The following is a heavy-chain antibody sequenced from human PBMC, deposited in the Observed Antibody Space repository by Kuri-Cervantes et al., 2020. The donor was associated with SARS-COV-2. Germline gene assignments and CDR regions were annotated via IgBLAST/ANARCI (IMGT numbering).Heavy chain of an antibody. Sequence: ASVKVSCKASGYTFTSYGISWVRQAPGQGLEWMGWISAYNGNTNYAQKLQGRVTMTTDTSTSTAYMELRSLRSEDTAVYYCAREPIGHCGGDCPSGWFDPWGQGTLVTVSS. CDR2: ISAYNGNT. CDR1: GYTFTSYG. D-gene: IGHD2-21*02. CDR3: AREPIGHCGGDCPSGWFDP. V-gene: IGHV1-18*01. J-gene: IGHJ5*02.